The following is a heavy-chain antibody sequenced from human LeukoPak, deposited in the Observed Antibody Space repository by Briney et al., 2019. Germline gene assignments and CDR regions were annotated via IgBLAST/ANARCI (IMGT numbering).Heavy chain of an antibody. Sequence: ASVKVSSKASGYTFTGYYMHWVRRAPGQGVGGMGWINPNSGGTNYAQKFQGRVTITSDTSISTAYMELSRLRSDDTSVYYCARGLGSYSGNWFDPWGQGTLVTVSS. V-gene: IGHV1-2*02. CDR3: ARGLGSYSGNWFDP. J-gene: IGHJ5*02. CDR1: GYTFTGYY. D-gene: IGHD1-26*01. CDR2: INPNSGGT.